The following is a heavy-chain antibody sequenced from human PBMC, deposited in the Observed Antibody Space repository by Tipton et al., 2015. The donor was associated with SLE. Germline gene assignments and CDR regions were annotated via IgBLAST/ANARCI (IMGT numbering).Heavy chain of an antibody. CDR1: GYSISSGYY. CDR2: IYHSGST. D-gene: IGHD4-17*01. J-gene: IGHJ4*02. V-gene: IGHV4-38-2*01. CDR3: ARVEGYGDYAGYFDY. Sequence: TLSLTCAVSGYSISSGYYWGWIRQPPGKGLEWIGSIYHSGSTYYNPSLKSRVTISVDTSKNQFSLQLNSVTPEDTAVYYCARVEGYGDYAGYFDYWGQGTLVTVSS.